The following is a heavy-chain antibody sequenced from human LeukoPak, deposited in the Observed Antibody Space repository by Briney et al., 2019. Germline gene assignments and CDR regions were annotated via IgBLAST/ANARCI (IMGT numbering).Heavy chain of an antibody. D-gene: IGHD1-1*01. CDR1: GFTFSSYG. J-gene: IGHJ6*03. CDR2: IWYGGGNK. Sequence: GGSLRLSCAASGFTFSSYGMHWVRQAPGKGLEWVAVIWYGGGNKYYADSVKGRFTISRDNSKNTLYLQMNSLRAEDTAVYYCAKDGRGYNWNDPGPYYYYMDVWGKGTTVTVSS. CDR3: AKDGRGYNWNDPGPYYYYMDV. V-gene: IGHV3-30*02.